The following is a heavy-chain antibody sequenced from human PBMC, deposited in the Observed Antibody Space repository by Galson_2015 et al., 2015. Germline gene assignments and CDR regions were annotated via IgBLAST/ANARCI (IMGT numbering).Heavy chain of an antibody. V-gene: IGHV1-2*04. CDR2: INPNSGGT. CDR1: GYTFTGYY. D-gene: IGHD1-26*01. Sequence: SVKVSCKASGYTFTGYYMHWVPQAPGQGLEWVGWINPNSGGTNYAQKFQGWVTMTRDTSISTAYMELSRLRSDDTAVYYCARVRSHPTPYYYYGMDVWGQGTTVTVSS. CDR3: ARVRSHPTPYYYYGMDV. J-gene: IGHJ6*02.